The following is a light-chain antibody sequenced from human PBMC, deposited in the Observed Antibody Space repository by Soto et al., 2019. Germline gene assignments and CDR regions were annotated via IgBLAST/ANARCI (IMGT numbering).Light chain of an antibody. V-gene: IGKV3-15*01. Sequence: VMTQSRATLSVSPGERATLSCRASQSVSSNLAWYQQKPDQAPRLLIYGASTRATSIPARFSGSGSGTEFTLTISSLQSEDFAVYYCQQYNNWPQTFGQGTKVDIK. CDR1: QSVSSN. CDR3: QQYNNWPQT. J-gene: IGKJ1*01. CDR2: GAS.